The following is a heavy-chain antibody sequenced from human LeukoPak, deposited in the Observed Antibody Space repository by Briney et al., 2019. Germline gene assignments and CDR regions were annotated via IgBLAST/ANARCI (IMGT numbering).Heavy chain of an antibody. CDR2: IIPIFGTA. J-gene: IGHJ6*02. V-gene: IGHV1-69*13. D-gene: IGHD1-14*01. CDR3: ATSGSSYYYGMDV. Sequence: GALVKVSCKASGGTFSSYAISWVRQAPGQGLEWMGGIIPIFGTANYAQKFQGRVTITADESTSTAYMELSSLRSEDTAVYYCATSGSSYYYGMDVWGQGTTVTVSS. CDR1: GGTFSSYA.